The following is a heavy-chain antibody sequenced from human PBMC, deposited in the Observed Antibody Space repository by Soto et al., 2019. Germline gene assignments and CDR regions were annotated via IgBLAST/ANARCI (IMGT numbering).Heavy chain of an antibody. Sequence: EVQLLESGGGLVQPGGSLRLSCTASGFTFSSYAMSWVRQAPGKGLEWVSAISGSGGSTYYADSVKGRFTISRDNSKNRLYLQMDSLRGEETAVYYCAKDLRFLEWLLSLYYYGMEVWGQGTTVTVSS. CDR3: AKDLRFLEWLLSLYYYGMEV. CDR2: ISGSGGST. J-gene: IGHJ6*02. V-gene: IGHV3-23*01. CDR1: GFTFSSYA. D-gene: IGHD3-3*01.